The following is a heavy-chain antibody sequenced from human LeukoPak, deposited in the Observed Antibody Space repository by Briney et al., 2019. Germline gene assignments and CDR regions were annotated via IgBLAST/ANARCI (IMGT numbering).Heavy chain of an antibody. J-gene: IGHJ3*02. D-gene: IGHD2-8*02. V-gene: IGHV4-31*03. CDR3: ARSGRGVLRDAFDI. CDR2: IYYSGST. Sequence: SQTLSLTCTVSGGSISSGGYYWSWIRQPPGKGLEWIGYIYYSGSTYYNPSLKSRVTISVDTSKNQFSLKLSSVTAADTAVYYCARSGRGVLRDAFDIWGQGTMVTVSS. CDR1: GGSISSGGYY.